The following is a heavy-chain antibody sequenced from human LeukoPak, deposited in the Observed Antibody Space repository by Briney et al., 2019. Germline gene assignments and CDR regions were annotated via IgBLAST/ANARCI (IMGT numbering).Heavy chain of an antibody. D-gene: IGHD6-19*01. Sequence: GGSLRLSCAASGFAFSSYGLHGVRQAPGKGLEWVAVISYDENNKYYADSVKGRFPISRGNSNNMLYLQMNSLRAEDTAVYYCACELRIGDNGWSGYFQHWGQGPPVTVST. V-gene: IGHV3-30*03. CDR1: GFAFSSYG. J-gene: IGHJ1*01. CDR3: ACELRIGDNGWSGYFQH. CDR2: ISYDENNK.